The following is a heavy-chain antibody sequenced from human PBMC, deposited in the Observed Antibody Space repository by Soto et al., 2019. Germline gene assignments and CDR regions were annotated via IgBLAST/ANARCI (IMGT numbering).Heavy chain of an antibody. D-gene: IGHD1-26*01. CDR1: GFTFSTYT. V-gene: IGHV3-64*01. Sequence: PGGSLRLSCAASGFTFSTYTMHWVRQAPGKGLEYVSTINSNGGSTYYANSVKGRFTISRDNSKNTLYLQMGSLRAEDMAVYYCARGRRGSSRSIDYWGQGTLVTVSS. CDR3: ARGRRGSSRSIDY. J-gene: IGHJ4*02. CDR2: INSNGGST.